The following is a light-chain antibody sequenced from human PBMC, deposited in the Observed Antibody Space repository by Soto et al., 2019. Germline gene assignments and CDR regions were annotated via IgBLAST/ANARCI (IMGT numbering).Light chain of an antibody. J-gene: IGKJ2*01. Sequence: EIVMTQSPATLSVSPGERATLSCRASQSVSSNLAWYQQKPGQAPRLLIYGASTRATGIPARFSGSGSGTEFTLTISSLQSEDFAVYYRQQYNNSPPAPDTFGQGTKLEIK. CDR3: QQYNNSPPAPDT. V-gene: IGKV3-15*01. CDR2: GAS. CDR1: QSVSSN.